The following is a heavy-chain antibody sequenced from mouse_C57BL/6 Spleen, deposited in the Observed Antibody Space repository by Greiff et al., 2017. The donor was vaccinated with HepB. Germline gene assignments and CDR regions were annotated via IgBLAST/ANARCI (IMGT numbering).Heavy chain of an antibody. CDR1: GYTFTDYY. J-gene: IGHJ3*01. D-gene: IGHD2-3*01. CDR3: ASDGYYPFAY. V-gene: IGHV1-26*01. CDR2: INPNNGGT. Sequence: EVQLQQSGPELVKPGASVKISCKASGYTFTDYYMNWVKQRHGKSLEWIGDINPNNGGTSYNQKFKGKATLTVDKSSSTAYIELRSLTSEDSAVYYCASDGYYPFAYWGQGTLVTVSA.